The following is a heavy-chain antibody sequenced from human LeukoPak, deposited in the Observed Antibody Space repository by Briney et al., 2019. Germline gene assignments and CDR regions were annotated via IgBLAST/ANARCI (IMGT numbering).Heavy chain of an antibody. CDR3: AREQVGATNEALDY. CDR1: GYSISSGFY. Sequence: SETLSLTCTVSGYSISSGFYWGWIRQPPGKGLEWIGSIYHSESTYYNPSLNSRVTMSVDTSKNQFSLKLSSVTAADTAVYYCAREQVGATNEALDYWGQGTLVTVSS. D-gene: IGHD1-26*01. CDR2: IYHSEST. J-gene: IGHJ4*02. V-gene: IGHV4-38-2*02.